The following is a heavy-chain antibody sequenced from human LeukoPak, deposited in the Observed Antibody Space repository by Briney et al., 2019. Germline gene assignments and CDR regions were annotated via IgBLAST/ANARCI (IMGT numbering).Heavy chain of an antibody. CDR1: GGSISSSSYY. J-gene: IGHJ6*03. CDR2: IYYSGST. V-gene: IGHV4-39*01. D-gene: IGHD3-22*01. Sequence: SETLSLTCTVSGGSISSSSYYWGWIRQPPGKGLEWIGSIYYSGSTYYNPSLKSRVSISVDTSKNQFSLKLSSVTAADTAVYYCTRAASSGPLFTYHMDVWGKGTTVTVSS. CDR3: TRAASSGPLFTYHMDV.